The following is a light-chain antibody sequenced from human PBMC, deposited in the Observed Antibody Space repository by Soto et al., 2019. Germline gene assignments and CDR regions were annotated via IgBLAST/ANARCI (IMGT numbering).Light chain of an antibody. CDR1: QIVSSSY. V-gene: IGKV3-20*01. CDR2: GAS. Sequence: IVLTQSPVTLSLSPWEIATLSCRSSQIVSSSYLAWYQQKPGQAPRLLIYGASSRATGIPDRFSGSGSGTDFTLTISRLEPEDFAVYYCQQYGSSPRTFGQGTRLEIK. CDR3: QQYGSSPRT. J-gene: IGKJ5*01.